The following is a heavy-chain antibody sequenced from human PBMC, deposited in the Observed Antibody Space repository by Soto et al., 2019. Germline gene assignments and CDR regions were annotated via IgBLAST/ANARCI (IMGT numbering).Heavy chain of an antibody. CDR1: GGTFSSYA. CDR3: ARRAEGRDGYNGYI. Sequence: SVKVSCKASGGTFSSYAISWVRQAPGQGLEWMGGIIPIFGTANYAQKFQGRVTITADKSTSTAYMELSSLRSEDTAVYYCARRAEGRDGYNGYIWGQGTMVTVS. D-gene: IGHD3-10*01. CDR2: IIPIFGTA. V-gene: IGHV1-69*06. J-gene: IGHJ3*02.